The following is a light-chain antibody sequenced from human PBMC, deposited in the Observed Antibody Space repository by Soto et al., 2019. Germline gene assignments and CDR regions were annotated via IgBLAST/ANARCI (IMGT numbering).Light chain of an antibody. CDR2: GAS. J-gene: IGKJ1*01. V-gene: IGKV3-15*01. CDR1: QSVSSN. Sequence: EIVMTQSPATLSVSPGERATLSCRASQSVSSNLAWYQQKPGQAPRLLIYGASTRATGIPARFSGSGSGTXXXXXXXXXXXXXFAVXYCQQYNNWPXFGQGTKVDIK. CDR3: QQYNNWPX.